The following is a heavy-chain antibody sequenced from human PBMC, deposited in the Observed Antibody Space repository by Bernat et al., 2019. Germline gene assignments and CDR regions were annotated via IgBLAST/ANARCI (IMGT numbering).Heavy chain of an antibody. CDR2: IYYSGST. Sequence: QLQLQESGPGLVKPSETLSLTCTVSGGSISSSSYYWDWIRQPPGKGLEWIGSIYYSGSTYYNPSLKSRVTISVDTSQNPFSLKLSSVTGADTAVYYCGGHTRSDYGERSDYFDIWGQGTMVTVSS. D-gene: IGHD4-17*01. CDR3: GGHTRSDYGERSDYFDI. J-gene: IGHJ3*02. CDR1: GGSISSSSYY. V-gene: IGHV4-39*01.